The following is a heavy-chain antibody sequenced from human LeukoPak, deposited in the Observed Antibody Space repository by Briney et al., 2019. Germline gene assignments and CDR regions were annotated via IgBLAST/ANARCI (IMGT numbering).Heavy chain of an antibody. D-gene: IGHD3-22*01. CDR2: IFTSGST. CDR1: GMSISSYY. CDR3: ARESGHYDSSGYYSVLDP. Sequence: SETLSLTCSVSGMSISSYYWTWIRQPAGKGLEWIGRIFTSGSTNYNPSLKSRVTMSVDTSKNQFSLKLSSVTAADTAVYYCARESGHYDSSGYYSVLDPWGQGTLVTVSS. V-gene: IGHV4-4*07. J-gene: IGHJ5*02.